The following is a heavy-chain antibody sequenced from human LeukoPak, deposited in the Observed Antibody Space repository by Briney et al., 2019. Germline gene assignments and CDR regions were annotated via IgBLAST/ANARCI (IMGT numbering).Heavy chain of an antibody. V-gene: IGHV4-39*07. CDR1: GGSISSSSYY. CDR3: ARDRVASIAPHPGGYFDY. J-gene: IGHJ4*02. D-gene: IGHD6-6*01. CDR2: IYYSGST. Sequence: SETLSLTCTVSGGSISSSSYYWGWIRQPPGKGLEWIGSIYYSGSTYYNPSLKSRVTISVDTSKNQFSLKLSSVTAADTAVYYCARDRVASIAPHPGGYFDYWGQGTLVTVSS.